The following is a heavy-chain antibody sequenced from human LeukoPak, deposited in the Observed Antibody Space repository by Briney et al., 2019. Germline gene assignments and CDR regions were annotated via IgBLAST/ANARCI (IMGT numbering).Heavy chain of an antibody. CDR3: AREMSFCSGISCYAQKYYYYYMDL. V-gene: IGHV1-24*01. CDR2: FDPEDGET. J-gene: IGHJ6*03. Sequence: ASVKVSCKVSGYTLTELSMHWVRQAPGKGLEWMGGFDPEDGETIYAQKFQGRVTMTEDTSTDTAYMELSSLRSEDTAVYYCAREMSFCSGISCYAQKYYYYYMDLWGKGTTVTVSS. CDR1: GYTLTELS. D-gene: IGHD2-2*01.